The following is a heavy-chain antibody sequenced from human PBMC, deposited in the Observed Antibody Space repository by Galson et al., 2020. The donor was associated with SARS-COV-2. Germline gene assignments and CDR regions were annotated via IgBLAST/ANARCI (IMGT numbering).Heavy chain of an antibody. CDR2: INSDGSST. Sequence: GGSLRLSCAASGFTFSSYWMHWVRQAPGKGLVWVSRINSDGSSTSYADSVKGRFTIFRHNAKNTLYLQMNMLRAEDTAVYYCARDEACYYGAGTPVHWGQGTLVTVSS. V-gene: IGHV3-74*01. J-gene: IGHJ4*02. CDR3: ARDEACYYGAGTPVH. CDR1: GFTFSSYW. D-gene: IGHD3-10*01.